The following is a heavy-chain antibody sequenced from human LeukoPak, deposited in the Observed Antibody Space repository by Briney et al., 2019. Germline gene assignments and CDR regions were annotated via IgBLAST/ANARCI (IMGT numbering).Heavy chain of an antibody. CDR1: GFTFRSSW. CDR3: ARVLVEGSGTYWYYFDY. Sequence: GGSLRLSCSASGFTFRSSWIHWVRQVPGKGLVWVSRINSDGSTTNYADCVKGRFTISRDNAKNTLYLQMNSLRAEDTAVYYCARVLVEGSGTYWYYFDYWGQGTLVSVSS. J-gene: IGHJ4*02. D-gene: IGHD3-10*01. CDR2: INSDGSTT. V-gene: IGHV3-74*01.